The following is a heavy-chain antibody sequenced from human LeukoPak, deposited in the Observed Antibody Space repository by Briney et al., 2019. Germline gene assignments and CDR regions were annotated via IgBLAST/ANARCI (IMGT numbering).Heavy chain of an antibody. CDR2: ISAYNGNT. CDR3: ARARYRYYFDY. CDR1: GYTFTSYG. Sequence: RASVKVSCKASGYTFTSYGISWVRQAPGQGLEWMGWISAYNGNTNYAQKLQGRVTMTTDTSTRTAYMELRSLRSDDTAVYYCARARYRYYFDYWGQGTLVTVSS. V-gene: IGHV1-18*01. D-gene: IGHD1-1*01. J-gene: IGHJ4*02.